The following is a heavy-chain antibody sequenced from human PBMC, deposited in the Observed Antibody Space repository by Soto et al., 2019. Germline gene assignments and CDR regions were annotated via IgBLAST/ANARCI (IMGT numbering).Heavy chain of an antibody. CDR2: ISFDGANT. J-gene: IGHJ4*02. Sequence: QVNLVESGGGVVPPGGSLRVSCIASGFTFSSYNMHWVRQAPGEGLEWVAVISFDGANTFYADSVKGRFTISRDISKNTLFLQMNSLRAEDTAVYYCAKRFYREEDGYNFFDSWGQGTLVTVSS. V-gene: IGHV3-30-3*02. D-gene: IGHD5-12*01. CDR3: AKRFYREEDGYNFFDS. CDR1: GFTFSSYN.